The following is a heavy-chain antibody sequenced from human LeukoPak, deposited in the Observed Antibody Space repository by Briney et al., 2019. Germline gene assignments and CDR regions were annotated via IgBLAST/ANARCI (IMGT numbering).Heavy chain of an antibody. V-gene: IGHV3-21*06. J-gene: IGHJ4*02. CDR2: ISGSRSHL. CDR1: GFTFSSYA. CDR3: ARDRFDY. Sequence: GGSLRLSCAASGFTFSSYAMSWVRQAPGKGLEWVSSISGSRSHLYYADSLKGRFTISRDNANNSLYLQMNSLRAEDTAVYYCARDRFDYWGQGTLVTVSS.